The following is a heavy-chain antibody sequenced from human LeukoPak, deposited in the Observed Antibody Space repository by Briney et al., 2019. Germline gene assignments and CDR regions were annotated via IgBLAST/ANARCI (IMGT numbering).Heavy chain of an antibody. CDR2: ISPSSTKI. V-gene: IGHV3-21*01. J-gene: IGHJ6*02. CDR1: GFTFSTYT. Sequence: GGSLRLSCAASGFTFSTYTMNWVRQAPGKGLEWVSSISPSSTKIYYADSVKGRFTISRDNAKNSLYLQINSLRAEDTAVYYCARDSTHYYDSSGFYPIYHYYGMDVRGQGTTVTVSS. CDR3: ARDSTHYYDSSGFYPIYHYYGMDV. D-gene: IGHD3-22*01.